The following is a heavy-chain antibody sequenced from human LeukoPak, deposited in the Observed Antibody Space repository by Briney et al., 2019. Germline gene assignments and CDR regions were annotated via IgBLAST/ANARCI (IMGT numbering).Heavy chain of an antibody. J-gene: IGHJ4*02. CDR3: ARGMLRYFDWLSMYYFDY. CDR2: INNSGST. Sequence: SETLSLTCAVYGGSFSGYYWSCIRQPPRKGLEWIGEINNSGSTNYNTSPKSRVTISVDTSTNQFSLKVSSVTAADTAVYYCARGMLRYFDWLSMYYFDYSGQGNPFT. D-gene: IGHD3-9*01. CDR1: GGSFSGYY. V-gene: IGHV4-34*01.